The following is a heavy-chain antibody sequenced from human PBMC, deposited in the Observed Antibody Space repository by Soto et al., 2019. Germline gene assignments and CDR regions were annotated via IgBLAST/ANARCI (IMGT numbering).Heavy chain of an antibody. V-gene: IGHV3-33*01. CDR3: ARDRDGGWFHMDV. Sequence: QVQLVESGGGVVQPGRSLRLSCVGSGFPFWHYGMHWVRQAPGKGLEWVAVIWSDGKKESYADFVKGRFAISRDNFKDTLYLQMKSLRAEDTAVYYCARDRDGGWFHMDVWGQRTTVTVSS. D-gene: IGHD6-19*01. CDR2: IWSDGKKE. J-gene: IGHJ6*02. CDR1: GFPFWHYG.